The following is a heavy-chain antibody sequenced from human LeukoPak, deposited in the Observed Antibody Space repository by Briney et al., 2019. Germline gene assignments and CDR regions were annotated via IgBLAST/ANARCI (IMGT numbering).Heavy chain of an antibody. CDR2: IYPCDSDT. J-gene: IGHJ5*02. D-gene: IGHD2-2*01. CDR1: GYSFTSYW. V-gene: IGHV5-51*01. CDR3: ARHEDCSSTSCYSNCFDP. Sequence: GESLKISCKGSGYSFTSYWIGWVRQMPGKGLESMGIIYPCDSDTIYSPSLQGQVTLSADQSNSPAFLQWNSPETSDTAMYFCARHEDCSSTSCYSNCFDPWGQGTLVTVSS.